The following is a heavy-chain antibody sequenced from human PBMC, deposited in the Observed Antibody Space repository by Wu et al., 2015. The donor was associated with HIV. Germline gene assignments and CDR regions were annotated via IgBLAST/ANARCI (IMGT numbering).Heavy chain of an antibody. V-gene: IGHV1-69*11. CDR1: GYSFTAYY. CDR2: IVPILGTT. CDR3: ATTGATVVVMDALDM. Sequence: QVQVVQSGAEVKKPGASVKVSCKTSGYSFTAYYVHWVRQAPGQGLEWMGRIVPILGTTTYAQKFQGRVTITADESTRTAYMDLTSLRLEDTAVYYCATTGATVVVMDALDMWGQGTMVTVSS. J-gene: IGHJ3*02. D-gene: IGHD3-22*01.